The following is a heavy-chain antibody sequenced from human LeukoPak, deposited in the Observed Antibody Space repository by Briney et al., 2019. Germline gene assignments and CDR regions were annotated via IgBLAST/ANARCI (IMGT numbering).Heavy chain of an antibody. CDR3: ARDRGTTGYYYLDS. V-gene: IGHV4-59*01. CDR2: IYHTGCT. D-gene: IGHD1-26*01. CDR1: GGPITEYY. J-gene: IGHJ4*02. Sequence: PSETLSLTCSVSGGPITEYYWSWIRQPPGKGLEWIGYIYHTGCTNYSPSLKSRVTMSVDASRNQFSLKLVSVTAADTAVYYCARDRGTTGYYYLDSWGQGILVTVSS.